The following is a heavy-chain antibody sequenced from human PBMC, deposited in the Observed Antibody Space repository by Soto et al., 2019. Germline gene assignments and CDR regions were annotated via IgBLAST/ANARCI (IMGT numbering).Heavy chain of an antibody. D-gene: IGHD3-9*01. V-gene: IGHV3-21*01. CDR2: ISSSSSYI. Sequence: PGGSLRLSCAASGFTFSSYSMNWVRQAPGEGLEWVSSISSSSSYIYYADSVKGRFTISRDNAKNSLYLQMNRLRAEDTAVYYCARDGGLHYDILTGYPNYYYGMDVWGQGTTVTVSS. CDR1: GFTFSSYS. CDR3: ARDGGLHYDILTGYPNYYYGMDV. J-gene: IGHJ6*02.